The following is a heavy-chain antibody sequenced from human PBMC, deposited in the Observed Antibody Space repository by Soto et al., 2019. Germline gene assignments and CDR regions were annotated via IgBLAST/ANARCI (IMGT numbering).Heavy chain of an antibody. V-gene: IGHV4-31*03. CDR2: IYYSGST. CDR3: ARYGSGSYDPTTFDY. J-gene: IGHJ4*02. Sequence: QVQLQESGPGLVKPSQTLSLTCTVSGGSISSAGYYWSWIRQHPGKGLELIGYIYYSGSTYYNPSLKRGVTISVDTSKNQFSLKMSSVTAADTAVYYCARYGSGSYDPTTFDYWGQGTLVTVSS. D-gene: IGHD3-10*01. CDR1: GGSISSAGYY.